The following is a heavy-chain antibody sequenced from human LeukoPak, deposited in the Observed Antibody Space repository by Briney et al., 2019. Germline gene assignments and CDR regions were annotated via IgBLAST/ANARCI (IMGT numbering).Heavy chain of an antibody. CDR3: ASVGGELSL. V-gene: IGHV3-48*01. Sequence: PGGSLRLSRAASGFTFSSYSMNWVRQAPGKGLEWVSSISSSSSTIYYADSVKGRFTISRDNAKNSLYLQMNSLRAEDTAVYYCASVGGELSLWGQGTLVTVSS. CDR2: ISSSSSTI. CDR1: GFTFSSYS. D-gene: IGHD3-16*02. J-gene: IGHJ4*02.